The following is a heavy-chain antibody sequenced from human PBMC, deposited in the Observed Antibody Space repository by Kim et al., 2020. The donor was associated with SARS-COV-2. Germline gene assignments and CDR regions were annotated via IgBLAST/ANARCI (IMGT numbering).Heavy chain of an antibody. D-gene: IGHD6-6*01. CDR3: ARRWARSSSSAIDYYGMDV. CDR1: GGTFSSYA. V-gene: IGHV1-69*13. CDR2: IIPIFGTA. J-gene: IGHJ6*02. Sequence: SVKVSCKASGGTFSSYAISWVRQAPGQGLEWMGGIIPIFGTANYAQKFQGRVTITADESTSTAYMELSSLRSEDTAVYYCARRWARSSSSAIDYYGMDVWGQGTTVTVSS.